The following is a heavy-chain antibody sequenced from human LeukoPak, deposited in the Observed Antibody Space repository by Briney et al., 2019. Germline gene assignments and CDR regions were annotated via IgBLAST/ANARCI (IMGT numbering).Heavy chain of an antibody. Sequence: ASVKVSCKASGYTFTGYYMHWVRQAPGQGLEWMGWINPNSGGTNYAQKFQGRVTMTRDTSISTAYMELSRLRSDDTAVYYCAREGGYDILTGYPYNWFDPWGQGTLVAVSS. V-gene: IGHV1-2*02. CDR3: AREGGYDILTGYPYNWFDP. J-gene: IGHJ5*02. CDR1: GYTFTGYY. CDR2: INPNSGGT. D-gene: IGHD3-9*01.